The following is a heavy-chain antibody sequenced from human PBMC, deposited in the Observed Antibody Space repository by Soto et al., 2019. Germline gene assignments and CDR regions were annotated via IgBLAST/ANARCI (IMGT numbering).Heavy chain of an antibody. CDR3: AKEKDYDYVWGSYRYTSDY. V-gene: IGHV3-23*01. Sequence: PGGSVKLYCAASGFTFISNAMSWVRQAPGKGLEWVSAISGSGSTFYADSVKGRFTISRDNSKNTLYLQMNSLRAEDTAVYYCAKEKDYDYVWGSYRYTSDYWGQGTLVTVSS. CDR1: GFTFISNA. D-gene: IGHD3-16*02. J-gene: IGHJ4*02. CDR2: ISGSGST.